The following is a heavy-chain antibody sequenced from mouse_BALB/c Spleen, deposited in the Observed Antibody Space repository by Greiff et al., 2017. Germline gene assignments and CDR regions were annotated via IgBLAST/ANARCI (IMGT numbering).Heavy chain of an antibody. CDR2: IWDGGNT. Sequence: QVQLQQLGPGLVALSQSLSITCTVSGFSLTSYGVHWVRQPPGKGLEWLGVIWDGGNTNYNSALMSRLSISKDKSKSQVFLKMNSLQTDDTDMYYYARDGLVATRYFDVWGEGTTVTVSS. CDR1: GFSLTSYG. V-gene: IGHV2-9*02. D-gene: IGHD1-1*01. CDR3: ARDGLVATRYFDV. J-gene: IGHJ1*01.